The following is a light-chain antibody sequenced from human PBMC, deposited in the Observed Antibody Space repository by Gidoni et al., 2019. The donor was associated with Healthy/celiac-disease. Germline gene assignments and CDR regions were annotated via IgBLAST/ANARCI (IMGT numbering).Light chain of an antibody. CDR3: QTWARRV. V-gene: IGLV4-69*01. CDR1: SGHSSYA. Sequence: QLVLTQSPSASASLGASVKLTCTLSSGHSSYAIAWHQQQPEKGPRYLMKLNSDGSHSKGDGIPDRFSGSSSGAERYLTISSLQSEDEADYYCQTWARRVFGGGTKLTVL. J-gene: IGLJ2*01. CDR2: LNSDGSH.